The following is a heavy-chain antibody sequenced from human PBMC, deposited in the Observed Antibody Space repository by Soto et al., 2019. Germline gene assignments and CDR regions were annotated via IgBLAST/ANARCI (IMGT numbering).Heavy chain of an antibody. V-gene: IGHV3-30-3*01. CDR2: ISYDGSNK. CDR3: ARDLYDSSGCLDY. J-gene: IGHJ4*02. D-gene: IGHD3-22*01. CDR1: GFTFSSYA. Sequence: SCASSGFTFSSYAMHWVRQAPGKGLEWVAVISYDGSNKYYADSVKGRFTISRDNSKNTLYLQMNSLRAEDTAVYYCARDLYDSSGCLDYWGQGXLVTVSS.